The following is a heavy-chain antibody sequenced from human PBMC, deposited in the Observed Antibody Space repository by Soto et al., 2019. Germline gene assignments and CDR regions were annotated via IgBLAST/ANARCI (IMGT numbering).Heavy chain of an antibody. D-gene: IGHD2-2*01. Sequence: PGESLKISCKGSGYSFTSYWIGWVRQMPGKGLEWMGIIYPGDSDTRYSPSFQGQVTISRDNSKNTLYLQMDSLTAEDTALYYCAKLPDTILGLSVAHDAFAFWGQGTTVTVSS. V-gene: IGHV5-51*01. CDR1: GYSFTSYW. CDR3: AKLPDTILGLSVAHDAFAF. CDR2: IYPGDSDT. J-gene: IGHJ3*01.